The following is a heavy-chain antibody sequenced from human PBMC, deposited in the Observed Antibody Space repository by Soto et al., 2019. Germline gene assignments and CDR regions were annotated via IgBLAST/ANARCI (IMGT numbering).Heavy chain of an antibody. CDR1: GGSVSSVTYY. Sequence: SETLSLTCIVSGGSVSSVTYYWSWIRQPPGKGLEWIGYINYSGSTNYNPSLKSRVSMSLDTSKNQFSLKLISVTAADTAVYYCASFFFYPGRDSSPIFYVWGQGSLVPVSS. V-gene: IGHV4-61*01. CDR2: INYSGST. J-gene: IGHJ4*02. D-gene: IGHD3-22*01. CDR3: ASFFFYPGRDSSPIFYV.